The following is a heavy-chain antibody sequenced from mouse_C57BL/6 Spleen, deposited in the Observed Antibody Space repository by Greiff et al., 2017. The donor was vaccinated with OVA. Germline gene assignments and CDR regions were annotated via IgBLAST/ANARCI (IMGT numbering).Heavy chain of an antibody. D-gene: IGHD2-4*01. CDR1: GYTFTDYE. CDR2: IDPETGGT. CDR3: TIYYDYDGDYYFDY. J-gene: IGHJ2*01. V-gene: IGHV1-15*01. Sequence: QVQLQQPGAELVRPGASVTLSCKASGYTFTDYEMHWVKQTPVHGLEWIGAIDPETGGTAYNQKFKGKAILTADKSSSTAYMELRSLTSEDSAVYYCTIYYDYDGDYYFDYWGQGTTLTVSS.